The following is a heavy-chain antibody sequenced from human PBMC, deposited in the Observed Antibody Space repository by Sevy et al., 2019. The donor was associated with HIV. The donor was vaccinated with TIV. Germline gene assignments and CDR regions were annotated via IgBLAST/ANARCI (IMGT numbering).Heavy chain of an antibody. Sequence: SETLSLTCTVSGGSLSSGGYYWSWIRQHPGKGLEWIGYIHYSGRTYYNPSLKSRLNISIDTSKNHFSLRLSSLTAAVTAVYYCSRAPFYYDSSGYYPTPNWFDPWGQGTLVTVSS. CDR2: IHYSGRT. V-gene: IGHV4-31*03. D-gene: IGHD3-22*01. CDR3: SRAPFYYDSSGYYPTPNWFDP. CDR1: GGSLSSGGYY. J-gene: IGHJ5*02.